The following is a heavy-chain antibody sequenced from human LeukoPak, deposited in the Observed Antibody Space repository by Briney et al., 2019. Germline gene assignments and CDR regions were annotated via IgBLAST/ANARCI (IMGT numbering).Heavy chain of an antibody. CDR1: GGTFSSYA. CDR2: IIPIFGTA. Sequence: SVKASCKASGGTFSSYAIGWVRQAPGQGLEWMGGIIPIFGTANYAQKFQGRVTITTDESTSTAYMELSSLRSEDTAVYYCASSPYYYDSSCDYFDYWGQGTLVTVSS. J-gene: IGHJ4*02. D-gene: IGHD3-22*01. V-gene: IGHV1-69*05. CDR3: ASSPYYYDSSCDYFDY.